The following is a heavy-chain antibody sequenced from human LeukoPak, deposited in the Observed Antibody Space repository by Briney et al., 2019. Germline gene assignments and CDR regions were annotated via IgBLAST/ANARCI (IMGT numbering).Heavy chain of an antibody. CDR2: LSASGNSA. D-gene: IGHD2-2*02. CDR3: AKSGGRPRCYTCYYYMDV. CDR1: GFTFSSSA. Sequence: PGGSLRLSCAASGFTFSSSAMTWVRQSPRKGLEWVSSLSASGNSAYYADSLKGRFTISRDNSKNTLYLQISGLRADDTAVYYCAKSGGRPRCYTCYYYMDVWGKGTTVTVSS. V-gene: IGHV3-23*01. J-gene: IGHJ6*03.